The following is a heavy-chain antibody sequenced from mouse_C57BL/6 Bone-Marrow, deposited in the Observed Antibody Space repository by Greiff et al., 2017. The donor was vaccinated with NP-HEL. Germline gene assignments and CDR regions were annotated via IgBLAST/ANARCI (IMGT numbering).Heavy chain of an antibody. Sequence: EVQLQQSGAELVRPGASVKLSCTASGFNIKDYYMHWVKQRPEQGLEWIGWIDPENGDTEYASKFQGKATITADTSSNTAYLQLSSLTSEDTAVYYGKIYYYGSSPAWFAYWGQGTLVTVSA. V-gene: IGHV14-4*01. J-gene: IGHJ3*01. D-gene: IGHD1-1*01. CDR3: KIYYYGSSPAWFAY. CDR1: GFNIKDYY. CDR2: IDPENGDT.